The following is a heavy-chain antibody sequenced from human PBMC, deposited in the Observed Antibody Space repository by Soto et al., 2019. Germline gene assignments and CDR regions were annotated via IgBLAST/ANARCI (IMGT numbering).Heavy chain of an antibody. Sequence: GGSLRLSCAASGFTFSNSAMSWVRQAPGKGLEWVSAISGSGGSTYYADSMKGRFTISRDNSKSTLYLQMNSLRVEDTAVYYCAGGSSWARVDYWGQGTLVTVSS. CDR1: GFTFSNSA. J-gene: IGHJ4*02. CDR3: AGGSSWARVDY. D-gene: IGHD6-13*01. CDR2: ISGSGGST. V-gene: IGHV3-23*01.